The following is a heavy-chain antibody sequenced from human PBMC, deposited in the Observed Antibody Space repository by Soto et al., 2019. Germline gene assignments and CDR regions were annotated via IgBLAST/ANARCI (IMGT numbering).Heavy chain of an antibody. CDR2: INQSGST. V-gene: IGHV4-34*01. CDR3: ATEGQLTH. CDR1: GGSFSGYY. Sequence: SETLSLTCAVYGGSFSGYYWSWIRQSPGKGLKWIGEINQSGSTNYNPSLKSRVTISVDTSKKQFSLRLSSVSAADTAVYYCATEGQLTHWGQGTPVTVSS. J-gene: IGHJ4*02. D-gene: IGHD6-6*01.